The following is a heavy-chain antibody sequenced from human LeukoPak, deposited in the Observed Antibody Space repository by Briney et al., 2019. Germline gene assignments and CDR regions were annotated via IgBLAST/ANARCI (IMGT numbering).Heavy chain of an antibody. CDR3: ARGKVVVAAPYNWFDP. V-gene: IGHV4-31*03. J-gene: IGHJ5*02. CDR1: GVSISSGGYY. D-gene: IGHD2-15*01. CDR2: IYYSGST. Sequence: SETLSLTCTVSGVSISSGGYYWSWIRQHPGKGLEWIGYIYYSGSTYYNPSLKSRVTISVDTPKNQFSLKLSSVTAAATAVYYCARGKVVVAAPYNWFDPWGQGTLVTVSS.